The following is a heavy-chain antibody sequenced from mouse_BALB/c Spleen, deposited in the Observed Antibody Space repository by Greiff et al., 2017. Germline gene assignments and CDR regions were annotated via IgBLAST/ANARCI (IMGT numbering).Heavy chain of an antibody. CDR3: ASGGYYYGSSDRYWYFDV. Sequence: EVQLVESGGGLVQPGGSLKLSCAASGFTFSSYTMSWVRQTPEKRLEWVAYISNGGGSTYYPDTVKGRFTISRDNAKNTLYLQMSSLKSEDTAMYYCASGGYYYGSSDRYWYFDVWGAGTTVTVSS. CDR1: GFTFSSYT. J-gene: IGHJ1*01. D-gene: IGHD1-1*01. CDR2: ISNGGGST. V-gene: IGHV5-12-2*01.